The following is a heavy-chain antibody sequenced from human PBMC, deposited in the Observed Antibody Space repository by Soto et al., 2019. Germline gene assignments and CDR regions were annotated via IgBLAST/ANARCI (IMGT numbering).Heavy chain of an antibody. D-gene: IGHD6-13*01. V-gene: IGHV3-74*01. Sequence: PGGSLRLSCAASGFTFSSYDMHWVRQAPGKGLVWVSRINSAGSRTAYADSVKGRFTISRDNAKNTLYLQMNNLRAEDTAVYYCAASIAAGGGGWGQGTLVTVSS. CDR2: INSAGSRT. CDR3: AASIAAGGGG. CDR1: GFTFSSYD. J-gene: IGHJ4*02.